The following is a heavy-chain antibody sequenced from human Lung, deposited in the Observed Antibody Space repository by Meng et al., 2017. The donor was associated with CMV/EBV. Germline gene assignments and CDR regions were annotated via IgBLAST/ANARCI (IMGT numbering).Heavy chain of an antibody. D-gene: IGHD6-13*01. CDR3: ARDWEGSWAVFDY. V-gene: IGHV1-18*01. CDR1: GYTFTSYG. CDR2: ISAYNGNT. J-gene: IGHJ4*02. Sequence: QVEVVKEGGEGKKPGASVKVSCKASGYTFTSYGISWVRQAPGQGLEWMGWISAYNGNTNYAQKLQGRVTMTTDTSTSKAYMELRSLRSDDTAVYYCARDWEGSWAVFDYWGQGTLVTVSS.